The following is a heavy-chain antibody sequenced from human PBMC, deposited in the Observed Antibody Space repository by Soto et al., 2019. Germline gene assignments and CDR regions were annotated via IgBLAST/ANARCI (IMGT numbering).Heavy chain of an antibody. Sequence: QVQLVQSGAEVKKPGSSVKVSCKASGGTFSSYAISWVRQAPGQGLEWMGGIIPIFGTADYAQKFQGRVTITADESTSTAYMELSSLRSEDTDVYYCASPPRVATIVNYYYGMDVWGQGTTVTVSS. D-gene: IGHD5-12*01. CDR2: IIPIFGTA. CDR1: GGTFSSYA. V-gene: IGHV1-69*12. CDR3: ASPPRVATIVNYYYGMDV. J-gene: IGHJ6*02.